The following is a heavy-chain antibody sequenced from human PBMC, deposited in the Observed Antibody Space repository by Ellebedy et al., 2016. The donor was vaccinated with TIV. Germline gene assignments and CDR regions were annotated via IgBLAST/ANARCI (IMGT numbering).Heavy chain of an antibody. Sequence: MPSETLSLTCTVSGGSISSSSYYWGWIRLPQGKGLEWIGNIYYSGSTYYNPSLQSRVTISVDTSKNQFSLRLNSVTAADTAVYYCARFVRATKAFDIWGQGTMVTVSS. CDR3: ARFVRATKAFDI. D-gene: IGHD5-12*01. J-gene: IGHJ3*02. CDR1: GGSISSSSYY. CDR2: IYYSGST. V-gene: IGHV4-39*07.